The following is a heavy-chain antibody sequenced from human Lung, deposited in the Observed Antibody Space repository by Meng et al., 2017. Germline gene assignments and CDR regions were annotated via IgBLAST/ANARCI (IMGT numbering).Heavy chain of an antibody. D-gene: IGHD6-19*01. CDR3: ARWGHSSAWPSQWYEY. CDR2: ISAYNGRT. J-gene: IGHJ4*02. CDR1: GFTFTHHG. V-gene: IGHV1-18*01. Sequence: QVQLVQSGAEVKKPGASMNVSCKLSGFTFTHHGFSWVRQAPGQELEWVGWISAYNGRTSYSQKLQGRVTMTTDTSTSTVYMEVRSLRSDDTAVYFCARWGHSSAWPSQWYEYWGQGTLVTVSS.